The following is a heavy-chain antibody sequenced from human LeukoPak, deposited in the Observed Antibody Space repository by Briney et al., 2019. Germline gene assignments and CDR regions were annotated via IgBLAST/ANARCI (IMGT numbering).Heavy chain of an antibody. CDR3: ARGRRSYDNSNYLNY. Sequence: SETLSLTCSVSGGSITTYYWSWIRQPPGKGLEWIGNIYDTGSTNYNPSLRSRVTISVDTSKNQFSLKLSSVTAAATAVYYWARGRRSYDNSNYLNYWGQDPWSPSPQ. J-gene: IGHJ4*01. CDR1: GGSITTYY. CDR2: IYDTGST. V-gene: IGHV4-59*01. D-gene: IGHD4-11*01.